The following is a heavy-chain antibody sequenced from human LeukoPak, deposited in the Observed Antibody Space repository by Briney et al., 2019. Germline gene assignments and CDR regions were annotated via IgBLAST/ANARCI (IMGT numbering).Heavy chain of an antibody. CDR1: GFTFSSYS. CDR3: ARDVLSYDILTGYLFGGN. CDR2: ISSSSSYI. V-gene: IGHV3-21*01. D-gene: IGHD3-9*01. J-gene: IGHJ4*02. Sequence: GGSLRLSCAASGFTFSSYSMNWVRQAPGKGLEWVSSISSSSSYIYYADSVKGRFTISRDNAKNSLYLQMNSLRAEDTAVYYCARDVLSYDILTGYLFGGNWGQGTLVTVSS.